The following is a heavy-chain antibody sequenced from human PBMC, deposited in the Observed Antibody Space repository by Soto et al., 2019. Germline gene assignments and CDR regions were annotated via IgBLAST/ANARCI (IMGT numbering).Heavy chain of an antibody. D-gene: IGHD3-10*01. CDR1: GFTFSSYA. Sequence: GGSLRLSCAASGFTFSSYAMSWVRQAPGKGLEWVSAISGSGGSTYYADSVKGRFTISRDNSKNTLYLQMNSLRAEDTAVYYCAKGTHYYGSGSYYNVDYWGQGTLVTSPQ. CDR3: AKGTHYYGSGSYYNVDY. CDR2: ISGSGGST. J-gene: IGHJ4*02. V-gene: IGHV3-23*01.